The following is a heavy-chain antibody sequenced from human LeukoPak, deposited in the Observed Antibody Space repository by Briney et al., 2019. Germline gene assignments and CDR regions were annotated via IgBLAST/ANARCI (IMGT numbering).Heavy chain of an antibody. CDR2: ISWNSGSI. CDR3: ARGGNCYGSYDY. J-gene: IGHJ4*02. D-gene: IGHD5-18*01. CDR1: GFTFDDYA. V-gene: IGHV3-9*01. Sequence: GGSLRLSCAASGFTFDDYAMHWVRQAPGRGLEWGSGISWNSGSIGYADSVKGRFTISRDNSKNTLYLQMNSLRVEDTAVYYCARGGNCYGSYDYWGQGTLVTVSS.